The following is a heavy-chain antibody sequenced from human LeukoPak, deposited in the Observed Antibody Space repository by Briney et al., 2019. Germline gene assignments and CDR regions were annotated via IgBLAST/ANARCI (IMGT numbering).Heavy chain of an antibody. CDR2: IYPGDSDT. D-gene: IGHD6-6*01. J-gene: IGHJ4*02. CDR1: GYSFTSYW. Sequence: GESLKISCKGSGYSFTSYWIDWVRQMPGKGLEWMGIIYPGDSDTRYSPSFQGQVTISADKSISTAYLQWSSLKASDTAMYYCARSRDRGIAARPYDYWGQGTLVTVSS. V-gene: IGHV5-51*01. CDR3: ARSRDRGIAARPYDY.